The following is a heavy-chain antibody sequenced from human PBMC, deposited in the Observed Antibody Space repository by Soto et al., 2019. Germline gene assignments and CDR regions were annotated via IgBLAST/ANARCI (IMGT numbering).Heavy chain of an antibody. CDR2: ISSSGSTI. V-gene: IGHV3-11*01. CDR3: ARGFVRYYYGSGSYPPSPYFDY. D-gene: IGHD3-10*01. CDR1: GFTFSDYY. Sequence: GGSLRLSCAASGFTFSDYYMSWIRQAPGKGLEWVSYISSSGSTIYYADSVKGRFTISRDNAKNSLYLQMNSLRAEDTAVYYCARGFVRYYYGSGSYPPSPYFDYWGQGTLVTVSS. J-gene: IGHJ4*02.